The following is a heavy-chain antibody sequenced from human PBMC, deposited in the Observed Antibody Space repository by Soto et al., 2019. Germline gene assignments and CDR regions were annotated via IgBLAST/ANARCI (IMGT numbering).Heavy chain of an antibody. CDR3: AKDRGGYYDSSGYYVRYFDL. CDR1: GFTFSSYA. Sequence: EVQLLESGGGLVQPGGSLRLSCAASGFTFSSYAMSWVRQAPGKGLEWVSAISGSGGSTYYADSVKGRLTIARDNSKNRLYLQMNSLRAEDTAVYYCAKDRGGYYDSSGYYVRYFDLWGRGTLVTVSS. CDR2: ISGSGGST. D-gene: IGHD3-22*01. J-gene: IGHJ2*01. V-gene: IGHV3-23*01.